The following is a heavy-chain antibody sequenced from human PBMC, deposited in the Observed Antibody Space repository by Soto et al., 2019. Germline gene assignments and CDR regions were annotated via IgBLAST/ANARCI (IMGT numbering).Heavy chain of an antibody. CDR3: ARGGSYGNFFDY. CDR2: IYYTGST. D-gene: IGHD1-26*01. Sequence: SETLSLTCTVSGGSMSSNYWTWIRQSPGKGLEWIGYIYYTGSTKYNPSLKSRVTISLDTSKNQFSLRLTSVTSADTAVYYCARGGSYGNFFDYWGQGAQVTVSS. CDR1: GGSMSSNY. V-gene: IGHV4-59*01. J-gene: IGHJ4*02.